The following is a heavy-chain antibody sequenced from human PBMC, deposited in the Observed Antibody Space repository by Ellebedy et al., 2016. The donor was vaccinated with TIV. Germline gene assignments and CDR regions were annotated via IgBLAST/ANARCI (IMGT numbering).Heavy chain of an antibody. CDR1: GYTLTELS. V-gene: IGHV1-24*01. CDR2: FDPEDGET. Sequence: ASVKVSCKVSGYTLTELSMHWVRQAPGKGLEWMGGFDPEDGETIYAQKFQGRVTMTEDTSTDTAYMELSSLRSEDTAVYYCATRKVSSSSPYYYYGMDVWGQGTTVTVSS. D-gene: IGHD6-6*01. CDR3: ATRKVSSSSPYYYYGMDV. J-gene: IGHJ6*02.